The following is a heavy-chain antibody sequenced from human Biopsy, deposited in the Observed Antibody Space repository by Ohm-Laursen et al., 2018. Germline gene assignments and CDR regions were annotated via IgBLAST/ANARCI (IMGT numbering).Heavy chain of an antibody. Sequence: GTLSLTCTVSGASVTSGSYYWSWIRQPPGKGLEWLGYISNIGSTNYNPSLKGRVTISVDTSKNHFSLKLTSVTAADTAVYYCARESALAGDFDSWGQGTLVTVSS. CDR2: ISNIGST. CDR3: ARESALAGDFDS. V-gene: IGHV4-61*01. D-gene: IGHD6-19*01. J-gene: IGHJ4*02. CDR1: GASVTSGSYY.